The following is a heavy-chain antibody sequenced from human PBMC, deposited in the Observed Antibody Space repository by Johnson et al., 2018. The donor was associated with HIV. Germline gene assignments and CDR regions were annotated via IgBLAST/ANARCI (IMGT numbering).Heavy chain of an antibody. J-gene: IGHJ3*02. CDR3: ARADTAMVRGAFDI. CDR1: GFTFSSYG. D-gene: IGHD5-18*01. CDR2: ISYDGSNK. V-gene: IGHV3-30*03. Sequence: VQLVESGGGVVQPGRSLRLSCAVSGFTFSSYGMHWVRQAPGKGLEWVAVISYDGSNKYYADSVKGRFTISRDNAKNSLYLQMNSLRAEDTALYYCARADTAMVRGAFDIWGQGTMVTVSS.